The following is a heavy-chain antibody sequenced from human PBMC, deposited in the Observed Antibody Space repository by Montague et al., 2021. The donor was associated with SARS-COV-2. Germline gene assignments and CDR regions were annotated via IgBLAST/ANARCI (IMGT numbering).Heavy chain of an antibody. V-gene: IGHV4-39*01. CDR2: INYSGTT. CDR3: ARHWGIAAAGN. Sequence: SETLSLTCSVPGGSITDRTYYWGCIRQSPGKGLEWIGAINYSGTTYYXXSLKSRVTISLDTAKNQFSLKMTSVTAADTAVYYCARHWGIAAAGNWGQGTLVTVSS. CDR1: GGSITDRTYY. J-gene: IGHJ4*02. D-gene: IGHD6-13*01.